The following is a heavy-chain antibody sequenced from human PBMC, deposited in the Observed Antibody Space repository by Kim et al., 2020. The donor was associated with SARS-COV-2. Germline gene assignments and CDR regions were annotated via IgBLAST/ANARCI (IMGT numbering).Heavy chain of an antibody. CDR1: GDSVSSNSAA. CDR3: ARDLNHADSGYDYSAFDI. Sequence: SQTLSLTCAISGDSVSSNSAAWNWIRQSPSRGLEWLGRTYYRSKWYNDYAVSVKSRITINPDTSKNQFSLQLNSVTPEDTAVYYCARDLNHADSGYDYSAFDIWGQGTMVTVSS. J-gene: IGHJ3*02. D-gene: IGHD5-12*01. V-gene: IGHV6-1*01. CDR2: TYYRSKWYN.